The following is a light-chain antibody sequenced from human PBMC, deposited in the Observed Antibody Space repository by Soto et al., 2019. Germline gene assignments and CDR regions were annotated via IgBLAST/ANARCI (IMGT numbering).Light chain of an antibody. CDR1: RSVSSSY. J-gene: IGKJ2*01. CDR2: GAS. CDR3: QQYSGSPPYT. V-gene: IGKV3-20*01. Sequence: EIVLTQSPGTLSLSPGERATLSCRASRSVSSSYLGWYQQKPGQAPRLLIYGASSRATGIPDRFSGSGSGTDFTLTISRLEPEDFAVYYCQQYSGSPPYTFGQGTKLEI.